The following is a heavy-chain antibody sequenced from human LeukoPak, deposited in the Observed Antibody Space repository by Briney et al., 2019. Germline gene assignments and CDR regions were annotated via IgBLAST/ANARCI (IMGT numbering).Heavy chain of an antibody. J-gene: IGHJ2*01. CDR3: AREVSRDAGARYFDL. V-gene: IGHV4-4*07. Sequence: PSETLSLTCTVSGGSITNYYWSWIRQPAGKGLERIGRFQTSDNTNYNPSLKSRVTMSVDTSKNQFSLTLSSVTAADTAVYYCAREVSRDAGARYFDLWGRGTPVTASS. D-gene: IGHD1-1*01. CDR2: FQTSDNT. CDR1: GGSITNYY.